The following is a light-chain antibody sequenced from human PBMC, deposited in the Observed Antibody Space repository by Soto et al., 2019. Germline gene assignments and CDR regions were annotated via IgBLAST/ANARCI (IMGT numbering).Light chain of an antibody. J-gene: IGKJ5*01. CDR1: QSVRSNF. CDR2: GAS. V-gene: IGKV3-20*01. Sequence: IVLKQSPGTLSLSPGERATLSCRASQSVRSNFLAWYQQKPGQAPRLLIYGASNRATGIPDRFSGSGSGTDFTLTISRLEPEDFAVYYCQQYGSSPVTFGQGTRLEIK. CDR3: QQYGSSPVT.